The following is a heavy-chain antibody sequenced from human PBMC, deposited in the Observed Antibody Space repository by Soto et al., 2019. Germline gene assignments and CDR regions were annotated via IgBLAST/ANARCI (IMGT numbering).Heavy chain of an antibody. Sequence: ETLSLTCAIYGASLGGFHWTWLRQAPGKGLEWIGELIHGGSTNYNPSLKGRVSFSLDTSKNQFSLHLMSVTAADTAVYYCARSPLGYDYVRQTWREVGDSFDIWGRGTLVTVSS. D-gene: IGHD3-16*01. CDR2: LIHGGST. J-gene: IGHJ3*02. CDR1: GASLGGFH. CDR3: ARSPLGYDYVRQTWREVGDSFDI. V-gene: IGHV4-34*12.